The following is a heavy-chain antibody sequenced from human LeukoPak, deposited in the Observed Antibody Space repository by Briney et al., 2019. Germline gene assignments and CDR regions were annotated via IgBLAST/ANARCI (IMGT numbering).Heavy chain of an antibody. CDR1: GGSISSSSYY. D-gene: IGHD6-19*01. J-gene: IGHJ4*02. CDR3: AREVAVAGPAPDLFDY. Sequence: SETLSLICTVSGGSISSSSYYWGWIRQPPGKGLEWIGSIYYSGSTYYNPSLKSRVTISVDTSKNQFSLKLSSVTAADTAVYYCAREVAVAGPAPDLFDYWGQGTLVTVSS. CDR2: IYYSGST. V-gene: IGHV4-39*07.